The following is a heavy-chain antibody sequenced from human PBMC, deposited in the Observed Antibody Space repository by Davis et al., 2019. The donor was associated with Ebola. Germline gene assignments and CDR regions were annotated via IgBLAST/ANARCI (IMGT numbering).Heavy chain of an antibody. CDR3: ARAIAALNV. V-gene: IGHV4-34*01. Sequence: PSETLSLTCAVYGGSFSGYYWSWIRQPPGKGLEWIGEINHSGSTNYNPSLKSRVTISVDTSKNQFSLKLSSVTAADTAVYYCARAIAALNVWGKGTTVTVSS. CDR2: INHSGST. D-gene: IGHD6-13*01. J-gene: IGHJ6*04. CDR1: GGSFSGYY.